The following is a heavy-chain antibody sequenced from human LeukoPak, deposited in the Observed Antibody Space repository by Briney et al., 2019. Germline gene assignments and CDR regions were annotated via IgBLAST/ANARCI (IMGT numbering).Heavy chain of an antibody. CDR1: GFTFSSYS. V-gene: IGHV3-21*01. J-gene: IGHJ4*02. D-gene: IGHD3-10*01. CDR2: ISSSSSYI. Sequence: GGSLRLSCAASGFTFSSYSMNWVRQAPGKGLEWVSSISSSSSYIYYADSVKGRFTISRDNAKNSLYLQMNSLRAEDTAVYYCARDFWFGELLPTYFDYWGQGTLVTVSS. CDR3: ARDFWFGELLPTYFDY.